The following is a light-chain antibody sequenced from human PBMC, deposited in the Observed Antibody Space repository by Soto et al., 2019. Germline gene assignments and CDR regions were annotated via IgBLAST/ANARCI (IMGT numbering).Light chain of an antibody. CDR3: VSWDDSLNGYV. Sequence: QSVLTQPPSASGTPGQRVTISCSGRRSNIGTNTVNWYQQLPGTAPKLLIYSNDQRPSGVPDRFSGSKSGTSASLAISGLQSEDEADYSCVSWDDSLNGYVFGTGTKVTVL. J-gene: IGLJ1*01. CDR1: RSNIGTNT. V-gene: IGLV1-44*01. CDR2: SND.